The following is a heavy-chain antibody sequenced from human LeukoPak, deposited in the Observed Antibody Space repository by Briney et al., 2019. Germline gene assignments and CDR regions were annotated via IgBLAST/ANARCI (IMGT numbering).Heavy chain of an antibody. V-gene: IGHV3-23*01. J-gene: IGHJ6*02. CDR1: GFIFSSYS. Sequence: GGSLRLSCAASGFIFSSYSMSWVRQAPGKGLEWVSVITGSGGNTYYADSVKGRFTISKDNSKNTVYLQMSSLRVDDTAVCYCAKAASSSWPSYYYGMDVWGQGTTVTVSS. D-gene: IGHD6-13*01. CDR2: ITGSGGNT. CDR3: AKAASSSWPSYYYGMDV.